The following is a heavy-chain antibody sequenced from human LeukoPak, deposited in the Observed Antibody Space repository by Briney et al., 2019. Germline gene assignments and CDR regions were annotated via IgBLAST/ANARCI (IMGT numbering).Heavy chain of an antibody. D-gene: IGHD4-17*01. CDR1: GFTFSSYG. CDR3: AKDRYGDYGPFDN. J-gene: IGHJ3*02. CDR2: IPSDGSYT. Sequence: GGSLRLSCAASGFTFSSYGMHWVRQAPGKGLEWVALIPSDGSYTYYADSVKGRFTISRDNSKNTLSLQMNSVRPDDTAVYYCAKDRYGDYGPFDNWGQGTMVTVSS. V-gene: IGHV3-30*18.